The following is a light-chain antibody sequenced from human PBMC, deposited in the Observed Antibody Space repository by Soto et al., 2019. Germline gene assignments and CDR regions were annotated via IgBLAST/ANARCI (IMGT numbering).Light chain of an antibody. CDR2: TTN. Sequence: QSLLTQPHSASGTPGQRVTISFSGSSSNIGTSSVHWFQQLPGTAPKLLISTTNQRPSGVPERFSGSKSGTSASLAISGLQSEDEDDYYCAAWDASLNGHVFGTGPKVTVL. CDR3: AAWDASLNGHV. CDR1: SSNIGTSS. V-gene: IGLV1-44*01. J-gene: IGLJ1*01.